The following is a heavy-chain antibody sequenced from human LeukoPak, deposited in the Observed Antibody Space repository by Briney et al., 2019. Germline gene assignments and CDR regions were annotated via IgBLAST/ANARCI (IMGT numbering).Heavy chain of an antibody. J-gene: IGHJ4*02. CDR2: IYPDDSNT. D-gene: IGHD2-2*01. CDR3: ALQPGYCGSASCSHFDF. Sequence: GESLRISCKGSGYKFTNYWIVWVRQMPGKGLEWMGIIYPDDSNTRYSPSFQGQVTILVDKSFSTAYLQWNSLKASDTAMYYCALQPGYCGSASCSHFDFWGQGTLVTVSS. CDR1: GYKFTNYW. V-gene: IGHV5-51*01.